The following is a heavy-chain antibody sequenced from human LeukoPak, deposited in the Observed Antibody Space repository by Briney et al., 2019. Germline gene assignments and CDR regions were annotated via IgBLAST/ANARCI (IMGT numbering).Heavy chain of an antibody. CDR3: AREEAPRVYGSGNPFDY. J-gene: IGHJ4*02. Sequence: PSETLSLTCTVSGGSISSSSYYWGWIRQPPGKGLEWIGSIYYSGSTYYNPSLKSRVTISVDTSKNQFSLKLSSVTAADTAVYYCAREEAPRVYGSGNPFDYWGQGTLVTVSS. CDR1: GGSISSSSYY. D-gene: IGHD3-10*01. V-gene: IGHV4-39*07. CDR2: IYYSGST.